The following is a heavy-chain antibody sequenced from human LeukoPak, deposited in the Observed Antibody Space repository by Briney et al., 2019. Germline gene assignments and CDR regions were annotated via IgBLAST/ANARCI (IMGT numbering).Heavy chain of an antibody. D-gene: IGHD2-2*01. Sequence: PGGSLRLSCAASGFTFSSYAMHWVRQAPGKGLEWVAVISYDGSNKYYADSVKGRFTISRDNSKNTLYLQMNSLRAEDTAVYYCARDVVIRGYQLLSTGAFDIWGQGTMVTVSS. V-gene: IGHV3-30-3*01. CDR1: GFTFSSYA. CDR3: ARDVVIRGYQLLSTGAFDI. CDR2: ISYDGSNK. J-gene: IGHJ3*02.